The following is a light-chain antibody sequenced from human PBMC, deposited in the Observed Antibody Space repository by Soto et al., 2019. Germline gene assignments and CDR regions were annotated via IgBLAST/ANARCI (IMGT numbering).Light chain of an antibody. J-gene: IGLJ3*02. V-gene: IGLV1-40*01. CDR2: GNR. Sequence: QSVLTQPPSVSGAPGQRVTLSCTGNTSNLGAGYDVHWYQQLPGAAPKLVIFGNRNRPSGVPERFSGSKSGTSASLAITGLQAEDEADYYCQAYDYTLTASVFDGGTQLTVL. CDR3: QAYDYTLTASV. CDR1: TSNLGAGYD.